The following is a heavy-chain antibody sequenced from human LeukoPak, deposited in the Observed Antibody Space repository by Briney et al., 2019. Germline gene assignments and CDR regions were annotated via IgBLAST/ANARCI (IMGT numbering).Heavy chain of an antibody. CDR2: INTDGSIT. J-gene: IGHJ6*02. CDR3: ARSQDDILTGYKRYYYYGMDV. CDR1: GFTFSDYW. D-gene: IGHD3-9*01. Sequence: GGSLRLSCAASGFTFSDYWIHWVRQAPGKGLVWVSRINTDGSITNYADSVKGRFTISRDNAKNSLYLQMNSLRAEDTALYYCARSQDDILTGYKRYYYYGMDVWGQGTTVTVSS. V-gene: IGHV3-74*01.